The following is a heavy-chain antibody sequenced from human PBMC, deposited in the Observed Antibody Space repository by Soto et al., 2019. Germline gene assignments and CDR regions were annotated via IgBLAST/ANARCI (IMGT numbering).Heavy chain of an antibody. CDR1: GGSISSGGYY. V-gene: IGHV4-31*03. CDR3: ARYSSSSDSVNRGCFDY. Sequence: QVQLQESGPGLVKPSQTLSLTCTVSGGSISSGGYYWSWIRQHPGKALEWIGYIYYSGSTYYNPSLKSRVTISVDTSKHQFSLKLSSVTAADTAVYYCARYSSSSDSVNRGCFDYWGQGTLVTVSS. J-gene: IGHJ4*02. CDR2: IYYSGST. D-gene: IGHD6-6*01.